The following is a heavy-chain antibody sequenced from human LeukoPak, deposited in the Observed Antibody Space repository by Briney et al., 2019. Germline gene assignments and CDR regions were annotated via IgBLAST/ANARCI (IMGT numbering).Heavy chain of an antibody. CDR1: GGSISSYY. J-gene: IGHJ3*02. CDR3: AGDTGYSSGWYGEAFDI. V-gene: IGHV4-59*01. D-gene: IGHD6-19*01. Sequence: MPSETLSLTCTVSGGSISSYYWSWIRQPPGKGLEWIGYIYYSGSTNYNPSLKSRVTISVDTSKNQFSLKLSSVTAADTAVYYCAGDTGYSSGWYGEAFDIWGQGTMVTVSS. CDR2: IYYSGST.